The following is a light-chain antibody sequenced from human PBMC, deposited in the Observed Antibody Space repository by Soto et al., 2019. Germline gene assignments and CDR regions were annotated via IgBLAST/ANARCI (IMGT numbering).Light chain of an antibody. CDR1: TSNLGGNT. CDR2: TNN. J-gene: IGLJ2*01. Sequence: QSVLTQPPSVSGTPGHKVSISCSGSTSNLGGNTVNWYQQLAGTAPKLLIYTNNQRPSGVPDRFSGSKSGTSASLAISDLRSEDEADFYCAAWDDSLNAVVFGGGTKLTVL. V-gene: IGLV1-44*01. CDR3: AAWDDSLNAVV.